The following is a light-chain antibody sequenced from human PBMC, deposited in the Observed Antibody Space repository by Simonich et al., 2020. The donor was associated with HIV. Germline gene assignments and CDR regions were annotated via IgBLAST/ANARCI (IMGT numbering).Light chain of an antibody. Sequence: QSALTQPASVSGSPGQSITISCTGTSSDVGGYNYVSWYQQHPGKAPKLMIYDVSKRPSGVSNRFSGSKSGNTASLTISGLQAEDEADYYCSSYTSSSTYWVFGGGTTLTVL. J-gene: IGLJ3*02. CDR2: DVS. V-gene: IGLV2-14*01. CDR3: SSYTSSSTYWV. CDR1: SSDVGGYNY.